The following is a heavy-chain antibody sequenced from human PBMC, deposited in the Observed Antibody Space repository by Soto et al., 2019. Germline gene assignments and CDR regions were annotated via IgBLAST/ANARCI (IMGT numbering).Heavy chain of an antibody. J-gene: IGHJ1*01. V-gene: IGHV4-39*01. CDR3: ASLSSGWFQH. Sequence: SETLSLTCTVSGGSISSSSYYWGWIRQPPGKGLEWIGSIYYSGSTYYNPSLKSRVTISVDTSKNQFSLKLSSVTAADTAVYYCASLSSGWFQHWGQGTLVTVSS. CDR1: GGSISSSSYY. CDR2: IYYSGST. D-gene: IGHD6-19*01.